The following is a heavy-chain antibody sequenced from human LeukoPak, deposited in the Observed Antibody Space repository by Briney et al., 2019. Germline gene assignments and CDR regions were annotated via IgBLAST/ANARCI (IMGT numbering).Heavy chain of an antibody. CDR3: ARGPPNWGYDY. Sequence: ASVKVSCKASGYTFTSYDINWVRQATGQGLEWMGWMSPNSGHTGYAQKFQGRVTMTRSTSMSTAYMELSSLKSEDTAVYFCARGPPNWGYDYWGQGTLVTVSS. V-gene: IGHV1-8*01. CDR1: GYTFTSYD. CDR2: MSPNSGHT. J-gene: IGHJ4*02. D-gene: IGHD7-27*01.